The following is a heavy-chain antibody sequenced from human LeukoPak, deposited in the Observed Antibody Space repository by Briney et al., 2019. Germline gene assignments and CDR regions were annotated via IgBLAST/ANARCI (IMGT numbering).Heavy chain of an antibody. CDR3: AGDEGEQWQPLDY. Sequence: GGSLRLSCAASGFTFSSYWMHWVRQAPGKGLVWVSRIHSDGSSPIYADSVKGRFTISRDNAKNTLYLQMNSLRDEDTAVYYCAGDEGEQWQPLDYWGQGTLVTVSS. J-gene: IGHJ4*02. CDR2: IHSDGSSP. V-gene: IGHV3-74*01. CDR1: GFTFSSYW. D-gene: IGHD6-19*01.